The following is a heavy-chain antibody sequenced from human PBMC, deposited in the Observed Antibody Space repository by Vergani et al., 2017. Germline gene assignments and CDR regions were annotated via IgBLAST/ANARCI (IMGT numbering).Heavy chain of an antibody. J-gene: IGHJ5*02. V-gene: IGHV4-39*01. D-gene: IGHD6-19*01. CDR1: GASIRSSNYY. CDR3: ARHSTVEWLVKLGWIDP. CDR2: NYYSGIT. Sequence: QLQLQESGPGLVQPSATLSLTCSVSGASIRSSNYYWGWIRQPPGKGLEWIASNYYSGITYYNPSLKSRVTIPVDTSKNQVSLKLSAVTAADTAVYFCARHSTVEWLVKLGWIDPWGQGILVTVSS.